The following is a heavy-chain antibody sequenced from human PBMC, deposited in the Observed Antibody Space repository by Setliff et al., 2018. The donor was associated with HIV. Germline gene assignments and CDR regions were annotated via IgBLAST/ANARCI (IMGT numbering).Heavy chain of an antibody. V-gene: IGHV1-8*02. CDR3: ARGLPDCSGGNCYPYRFDY. CDR1: GYTFISYD. D-gene: IGHD2-15*01. Sequence: GASVKVSCKASGYTFISYDINWVRQATGQGPEWMGWMNPNIGKTAYAQKFQGRVTMTRNTSISTAYMELSSLRSDDTAVYYCARGLPDCSGGNCYPYRFDYWGQGTLVTVSS. J-gene: IGHJ4*02. CDR2: MNPNIGKT.